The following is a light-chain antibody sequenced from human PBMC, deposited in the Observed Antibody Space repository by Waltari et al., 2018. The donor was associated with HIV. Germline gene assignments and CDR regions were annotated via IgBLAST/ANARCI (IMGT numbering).Light chain of an antibody. Sequence: DIQLTQSPSVLSASIGDRVTITCRASQAIGSYLAWYQQQPGTAPVLLIYAASILHTGVPSRFIGSGSGTEFTLTITSLQPEDFATYHCQQFNSYPYTFGQGTRLDVK. CDR2: AAS. V-gene: IGKV1-9*01. CDR3: QQFNSYPYT. J-gene: IGKJ2*01. CDR1: QAIGSY.